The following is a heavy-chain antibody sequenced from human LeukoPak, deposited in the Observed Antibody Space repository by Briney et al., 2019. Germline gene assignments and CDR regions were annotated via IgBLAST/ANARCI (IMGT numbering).Heavy chain of an antibody. CDR3: ARDARSSWYWFDP. CDR2: INRSGGST. J-gene: IGHJ5*02. CDR1: GYTFTSYY. D-gene: IGHD6-13*01. Sequence: GASVNVSCKASGYTFTSYYMHWVRQAPGQGLEWMGIINRSGGSTSYAQKFQGRVTMTRDMSTSTVYMELSSLRSEDTAVYYCARDARSSWYWFDPWGQGTLVTVSS. V-gene: IGHV1-46*01.